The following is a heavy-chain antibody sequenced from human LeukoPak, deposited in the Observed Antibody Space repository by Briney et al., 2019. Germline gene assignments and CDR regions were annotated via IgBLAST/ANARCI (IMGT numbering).Heavy chain of an antibody. CDR1: GGSISSYY. V-gene: IGHV4-59*08. D-gene: IGHD3-10*01. CDR2: IYYSGST. CDR3: ARFVNSITMVRGAYDY. Sequence: SETLSLTCTVPGGSISSYYWSWIRQPPGKGLEWIGYIYYSGSTNYNPSLKSRVTISVDTSKNQFSLKLSSVTAADTAVYYCARFVNSITMVRGAYDYWGQGTLVTVSS. J-gene: IGHJ4*02.